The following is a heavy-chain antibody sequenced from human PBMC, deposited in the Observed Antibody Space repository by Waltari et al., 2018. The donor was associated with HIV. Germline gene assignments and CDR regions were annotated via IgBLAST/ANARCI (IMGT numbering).Heavy chain of an antibody. V-gene: IGHV3-21*01. CDR2: IGSLQNFI. D-gene: IGHD6-19*01. CDR1: GFWFSDYN. J-gene: IGHJ5*02. Sequence: EVRLLESGGGLVRPGGSLGLSCAASGFWFSDYNMNWVRQGPGKGLEWVASIGSLQNFIHYADSVKGRFTVSRDNAKNSLYLQMNSLTAEDTAVYYCARGPSSGWSWFDPWGQGTLVTVSS. CDR3: ARGPSSGWSWFDP.